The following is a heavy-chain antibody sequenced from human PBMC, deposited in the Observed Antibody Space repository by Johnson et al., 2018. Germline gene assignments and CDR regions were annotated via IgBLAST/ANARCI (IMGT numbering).Heavy chain of an antibody. J-gene: IGHJ6*03. V-gene: IGHV3-23*01. D-gene: IGHD6-13*01. CDR3: SKCGMYSSSWDYYYYMDV. CDR1: GFTFSSYA. Sequence: EVQLLESGGGLVQPGGSLRLSCAASGFTFSSYAMSWVRQAPGKGLEWVSTISGSGGSTYYADSVQVRFTISRDNSKNALKLQRNSLRGEDTAVYYCSKCGMYSSSWDYYYYMDVWGKGTTVTVSS. CDR2: ISGSGGST.